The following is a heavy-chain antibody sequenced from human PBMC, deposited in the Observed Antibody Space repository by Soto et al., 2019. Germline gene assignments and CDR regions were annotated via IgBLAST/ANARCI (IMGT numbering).Heavy chain of an antibody. CDR3: AHMASCGYSSSWWIRIWFDP. CDR1: GFSLSTSGVG. D-gene: IGHD6-13*01. V-gene: IGHV2-5*02. J-gene: IGHJ5*02. Sequence: SGPTLVNPTQTLTLTCTFSGFSLSTSGVGVGRIRQPPRKALEWLAFIYWDDDKRYSPSLKSRLTITKDTSKNQVVLTMTNMDPVDTATYYCAHMASCGYSSSWWIRIWFDPWGQGTLVTVSS. CDR2: IYWDDDK.